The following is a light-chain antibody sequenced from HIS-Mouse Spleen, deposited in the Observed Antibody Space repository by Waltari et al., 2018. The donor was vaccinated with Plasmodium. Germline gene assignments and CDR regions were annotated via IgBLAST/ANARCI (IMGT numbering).Light chain of an antibody. CDR3: YSTDSSGNHRV. CDR2: EDS. J-gene: IGLJ3*02. Sequence: SYELTQPPSVSVSPGQTARITCSGDALPKKYAYWYQQKSGQAPVLGIYEDSRRPSGIPEWFSGSSSGTMASLTISGAQVEEEADYYCYSTDSSGNHRVFGGGTKLTVL. V-gene: IGLV3-10*01. CDR1: ALPKKY.